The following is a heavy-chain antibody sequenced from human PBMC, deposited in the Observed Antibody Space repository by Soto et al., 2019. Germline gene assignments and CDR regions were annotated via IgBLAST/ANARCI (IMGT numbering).Heavy chain of an antibody. CDR2: MNPNSGNT. V-gene: IGHV1-8*01. CDR3: AHLGYCTNGVCFLPLDFDY. CDR1: GYTFTSYD. Sequence: ASVKVSCKASGYTFTSYDINWVRQATGQGLEWMGWMNPNSGNTGYAQKFQGRVTMTRNTSISTAYMELSSLRSEDTAVYYCAHLGYCTNGVCFLPLDFDYWGQGTLVTVSS. J-gene: IGHJ4*02. D-gene: IGHD2-8*01.